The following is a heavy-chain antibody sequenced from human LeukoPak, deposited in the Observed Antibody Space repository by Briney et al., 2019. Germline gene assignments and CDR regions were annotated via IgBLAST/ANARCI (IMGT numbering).Heavy chain of an antibody. CDR3: AKEYTGTFSPFPSYFDN. CDR1: GFTFTSYG. D-gene: IGHD1-26*01. V-gene: IGHV3-23*01. J-gene: IGHJ4*02. CDR2: ISGSGGRT. Sequence: GGSLRLSCAASGFTFTSYGMTWVRQAPGKGLEWVSTISGSGGRTYYADSVKGRFTISRDNSKNTLYLQMNSLRAEDTAIYYCAKEYTGTFSPFPSYFDNWGQGTLVTVSS.